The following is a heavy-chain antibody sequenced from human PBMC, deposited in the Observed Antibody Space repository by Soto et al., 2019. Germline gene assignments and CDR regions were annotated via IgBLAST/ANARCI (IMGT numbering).Heavy chain of an antibody. Sequence: GGSLRLSCAASGFTFSSYAMHWVRQAPGKGLEWVAVISYDGSNKYYADSVKDRFTISRDNSKNTLYLQMNSLRAEDTAVYYCAREPSRITIFGVARGYYYGMDVWGQGTTVTVSS. V-gene: IGHV3-30-3*01. J-gene: IGHJ6*02. D-gene: IGHD3-3*01. CDR3: AREPSRITIFGVARGYYYGMDV. CDR2: ISYDGSNK. CDR1: GFTFSSYA.